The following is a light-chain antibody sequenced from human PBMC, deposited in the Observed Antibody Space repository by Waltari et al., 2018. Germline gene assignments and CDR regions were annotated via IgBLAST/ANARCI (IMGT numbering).Light chain of an antibody. Sequence: DIQMTQSPSSLSASVGDRVTITCRASQSISTYLNWCQQKPGKAPKLLIYAASTLQGGVPSRFSGSGSGTDFTLTISSLQPEDFATYYCQRTYTTVTFGQGTKVEIK. V-gene: IGKV1-39*01. J-gene: IGKJ1*01. CDR1: QSISTY. CDR3: QRTYTTVT. CDR2: AAS.